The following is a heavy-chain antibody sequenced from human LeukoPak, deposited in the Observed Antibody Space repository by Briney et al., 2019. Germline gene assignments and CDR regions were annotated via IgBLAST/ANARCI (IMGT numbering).Heavy chain of an antibody. V-gene: IGHV4-34*01. CDR3: ARRSSSWYIVWFDP. D-gene: IGHD6-13*01. Sequence: SETLSLTCAVYGGSFSGYYWSWIRQPPGKGLEWIGEINHSGSTNSNPSLKSRVPISVDTSKNQFSRKLSSVTAADTAVYYCARRSSSWYIVWFDPWGQGTLVTVSS. J-gene: IGHJ5*02. CDR1: GGSFSGYY. CDR2: INHSGST.